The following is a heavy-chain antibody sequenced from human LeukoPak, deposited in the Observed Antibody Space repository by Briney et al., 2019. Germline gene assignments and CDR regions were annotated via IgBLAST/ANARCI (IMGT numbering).Heavy chain of an antibody. CDR3: ARGDYYDSSGYRFNDY. D-gene: IGHD3-22*01. Sequence: ASVKVSCKASGYTLTSYDIKWVRQATGQGLEWMGWMNPNSGNTGYAQKFQGRVSMTRDTSISTVYMELSSLRSEDTAMYYCARGDYYDSSGYRFNDYWGQGTLVTVSS. V-gene: IGHV1-8*01. CDR1: GYTLTSYD. J-gene: IGHJ4*02. CDR2: MNPNSGNT.